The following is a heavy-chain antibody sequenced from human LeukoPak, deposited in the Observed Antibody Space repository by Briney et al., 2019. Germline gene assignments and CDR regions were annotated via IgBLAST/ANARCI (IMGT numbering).Heavy chain of an antibody. D-gene: IGHD5-12*01. J-gene: IGHJ6*02. CDR1: GGSFSGYY. Sequence: SETLSLTCAVYGGSFSGYYWSWIRQPPGKGLEWIGEINHSGSTNYNPSLKSRVTISVDTSKNQFSLKLSSVTAADTAVYYWASGVANYYYYYGMDVWGQGTTVTVSS. CDR2: INHSGST. CDR3: ASGVANYYYYYGMDV. V-gene: IGHV4-34*01.